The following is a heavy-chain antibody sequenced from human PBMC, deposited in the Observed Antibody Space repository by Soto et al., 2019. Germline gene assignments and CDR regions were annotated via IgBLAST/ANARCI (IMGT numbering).Heavy chain of an antibody. V-gene: IGHV4-30-2*01. J-gene: IGHJ6*02. Sequence: QLQLQESGSGLVKPSQTLSLTCAVSGGSISSGGYSWSWIRQPPGKGLEWIGYIYHSGSTYYNPSLKSRVTISVDRSKNQFSLKLSSVTAADTAVYYCASGTFPHDYYYGMDVWGQGTTVTVSS. CDR2: IYHSGST. CDR1: GGSISSGGYS. CDR3: ASGTFPHDYYYGMDV.